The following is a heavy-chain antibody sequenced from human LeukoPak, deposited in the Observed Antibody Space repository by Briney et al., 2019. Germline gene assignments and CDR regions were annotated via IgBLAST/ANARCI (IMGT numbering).Heavy chain of an antibody. V-gene: IGHV3-33*06. D-gene: IGHD3-10*01. CDR2: IWYDGSNK. Sequence: GGSLRLSCAASGFTFSSYGMHWVRQAPGKGLEWVAVIWYDGSNKYYADSVKGRFTISRDNSKNTLYPQMNSLRAEDTAVYYCAKDRGWFGELLDDYWGQGTLVTVSS. CDR3: AKDRGWFGELLDDY. CDR1: GFTFSSYG. J-gene: IGHJ4*02.